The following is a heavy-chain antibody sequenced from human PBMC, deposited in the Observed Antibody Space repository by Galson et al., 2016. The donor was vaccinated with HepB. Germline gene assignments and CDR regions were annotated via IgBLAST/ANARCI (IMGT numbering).Heavy chain of an antibody. CDR1: GFSVRYNY. V-gene: IGHV3-66*01. Sequence: SLRLSCAASGFSVRYNYMNWVRQAPGKGLEWVSVIYSGGSTYYANSVKGRFTISRDNSRDMVFLQMNSLRAEDTAVYYCARGYSGGSENWFGPWGQGTLVTVSS. CDR2: IYSGGST. J-gene: IGHJ5*02. CDR3: ARGYSGGSENWFGP. D-gene: IGHD1-26*01.